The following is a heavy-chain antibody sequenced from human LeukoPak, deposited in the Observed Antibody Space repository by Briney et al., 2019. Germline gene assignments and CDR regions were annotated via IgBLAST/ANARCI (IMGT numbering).Heavy chain of an antibody. D-gene: IGHD6-6*01. CDR1: GFTFSSYA. CDR3: ARAFSSSSGFGY. V-gene: IGHV3-21*01. Sequence: GGSLRLSCAASGFTFSSYAMSWVRQAPGKGLEWVSSISSSSSYIYYADSVKGRFTISRDNAKNSLYLQMNSLRAEDTAVYYCARAFSSSSGFGYWGQGTLVTVSS. J-gene: IGHJ4*02. CDR2: ISSSSSYI.